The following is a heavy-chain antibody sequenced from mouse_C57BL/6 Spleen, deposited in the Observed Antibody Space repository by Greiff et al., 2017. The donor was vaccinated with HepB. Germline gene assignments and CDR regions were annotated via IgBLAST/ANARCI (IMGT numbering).Heavy chain of an antibody. V-gene: IGHV1-52*01. J-gene: IGHJ1*03. CDR2: IDPSDSET. D-gene: IGHD2-3*01. CDR3: ARSDGYYGYFDV. CDR1: GYTFTSYW. Sequence: VQLLQPGAELVRPGSSVKLSCKASGYTFTSYWMHWVKQRPIQGLEWIGNIDPSDSETHYNQKFKDKATLTVDKSSSTAYMQLSSLTSEDSAVYYCARSDGYYGYFDVWGTGTTVTVSS.